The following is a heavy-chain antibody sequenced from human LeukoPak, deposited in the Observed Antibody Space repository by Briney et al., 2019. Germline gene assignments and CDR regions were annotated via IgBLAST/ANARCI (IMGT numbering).Heavy chain of an antibody. CDR3: ARDDYGDYYFDY. D-gene: IGHD4-17*01. CDR1: GFTFSSYS. J-gene: IGHJ4*02. CDR2: ISSSSSYI. V-gene: IGHV3-21*01. Sequence: PGGSLRLSCAASGFTFSSYSMNWVRQAPGKGLEWVSSISSSSSYIYYADSVKGRFTISRDNAKNSLYLQMNSLRAEDTAVYYCARDDYGDYYFDYGGQGTLVTVSA.